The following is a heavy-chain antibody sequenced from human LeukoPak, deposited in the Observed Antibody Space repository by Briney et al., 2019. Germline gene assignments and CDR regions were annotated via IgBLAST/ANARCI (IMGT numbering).Heavy chain of an antibody. CDR3: AKDDIAVAGTFDY. CDR1: GYTFTSYD. D-gene: IGHD6-19*01. J-gene: IGHJ4*02. V-gene: IGHV1-8*01. Sequence: ASVKVSCKASGYTFTSYDINWVRQATGQGLEWMGWMNPNSGNTGYAQKFQGRVTMTRNTSISTAYMELSSLRSEDTAVYYCAKDDIAVAGTFDYWGQGTLVTVSS. CDR2: MNPNSGNT.